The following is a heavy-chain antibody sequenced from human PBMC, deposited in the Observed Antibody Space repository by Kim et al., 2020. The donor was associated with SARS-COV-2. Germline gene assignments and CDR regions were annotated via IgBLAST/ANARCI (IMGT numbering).Heavy chain of an antibody. J-gene: IGHJ4*02. D-gene: IGHD3-10*01. CDR3: ARDGTYYYGSGSYYPYFDY. V-gene: IGHV3-48*02. Sequence: DRFTISRDNAKNSLYLQMHSLRDEDTAVYYCARDGTYYYGSGSYYPYFDYWGQGTLVTVSS.